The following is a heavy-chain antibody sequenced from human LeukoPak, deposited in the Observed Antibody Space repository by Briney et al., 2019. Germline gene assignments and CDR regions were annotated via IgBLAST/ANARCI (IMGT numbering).Heavy chain of an antibody. CDR1: GFTFSSYW. Sequence: PGGSLRLSCAASGFTFSSYWMSWVRQAPGKGLEWVANIKQDGSEKYYVDSVKGRFTISRDNAKNSLYLQMNSLRAEDTAVYYCAKDRLRIGLTHREFDYWGQGTLVTVSS. CDR3: AKDRLRIGLTHREFDY. V-gene: IGHV3-7*01. CDR2: IKQDGSEK. D-gene: IGHD1-26*01. J-gene: IGHJ4*02.